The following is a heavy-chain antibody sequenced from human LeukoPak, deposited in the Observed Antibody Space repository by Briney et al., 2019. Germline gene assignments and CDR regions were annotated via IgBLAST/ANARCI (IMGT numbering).Heavy chain of an antibody. CDR1: GYTFTSYG. D-gene: IGHD2-21*01. Sequence: ASVKVSCKASGYTFTSYGISWVRQAPGQGLEWMGWINPNSGGTNYAQKFQGWVTMTRDTSISTAYMELSRLRSDDTAVYYCARELIADAFDIWGQGTMVTVSS. V-gene: IGHV1-2*04. CDR2: INPNSGGT. J-gene: IGHJ3*02. CDR3: ARELIADAFDI.